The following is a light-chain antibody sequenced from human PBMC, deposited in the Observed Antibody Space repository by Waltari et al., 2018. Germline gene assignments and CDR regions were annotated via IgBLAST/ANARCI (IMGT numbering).Light chain of an antibody. CDR2: EDI. CDR3: YSTDFSGHDRV. Sequence: SYELTQPPSLSVSPGQTARTTCPGDALSNTYAYWYQQKSGQAPVLVIYEDIKRPTGIPERFSGSSSGTTATLTISGAHVDDEADYYCYSTDFSGHDRVFGGGTKLTIL. J-gene: IGLJ3*02. V-gene: IGLV3-10*01. CDR1: ALSNTY.